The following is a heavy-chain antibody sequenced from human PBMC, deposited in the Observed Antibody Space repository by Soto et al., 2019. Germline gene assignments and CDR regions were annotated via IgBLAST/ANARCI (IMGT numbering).Heavy chain of an antibody. CDR1: GFSLSNARMG. Sequence: SGPTLVKPTETLTLTCTVSGFSLSNARMGVSWIRQPPGKALEWLAHIFSNDEKSYSTSLKSRLTISKDTPKSQVVLTMTNMDPVDTATYYCARMNLAAQPYYYYYYGMDVWGQGTTVTVSS. J-gene: IGHJ6*02. CDR3: ARMNLAAQPYYYYYYGMDV. CDR2: IFSNDEK. D-gene: IGHD6-6*01. V-gene: IGHV2-26*01.